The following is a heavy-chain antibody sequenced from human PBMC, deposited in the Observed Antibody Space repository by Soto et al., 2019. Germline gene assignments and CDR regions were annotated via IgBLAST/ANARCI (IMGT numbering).Heavy chain of an antibody. CDR3: ARGTEIYAKSDY. J-gene: IGHJ4*02. Sequence: ASVKVSCKASGLTFSRYGISWVRQAPGQGLEWMGWISAYNGNTNYAQKLQGRVTMTTDTSTSTAYMELRSLRSDDTAVYYCARGTEIYAKSDYWGQGTLVTVSS. V-gene: IGHV1-18*01. CDR1: GLTFSRYG. D-gene: IGHD2-8*01. CDR2: ISAYNGNT.